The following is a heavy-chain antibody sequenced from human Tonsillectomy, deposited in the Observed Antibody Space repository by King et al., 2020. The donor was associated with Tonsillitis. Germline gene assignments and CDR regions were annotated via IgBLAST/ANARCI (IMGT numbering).Heavy chain of an antibody. V-gene: IGHV1-2*02. Sequence: VQLVQSGAEVKKPGASVKVSCKSSGYTFTGYYIHWVRQAPGQGLEWLGRIHPYTGDTNYAQKFQGRVTMTRDTSISTAYMELSRLKSDDTAVYYCARLGPDREFDFWGQGTLVTVSS. CDR2: IHPYTGDT. J-gene: IGHJ4*02. CDR1: GYTFTGYY. CDR3: ARLGPDREFDF.